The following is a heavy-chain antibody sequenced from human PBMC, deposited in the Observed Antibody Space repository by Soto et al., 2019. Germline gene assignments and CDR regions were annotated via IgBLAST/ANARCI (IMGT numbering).Heavy chain of an antibody. Sequence: QVQLVQSGAEVKKPGASVKVSCKASGYTFTSYGISWVRQAPGQGLEWMGWISAYNGNTNYAQKLQGRVTMTTDTSAGTDYRERSSRRSDDTAVYYCAIDRSVEMATISSELDSVDAWVRGTLVTVSS. CDR2: ISAYNGNT. CDR3: AIDRSVEMATISSELDSVDA. D-gene: IGHD5-12*01. CDR1: GYTFTSYG. J-gene: IGHJ5*02. V-gene: IGHV1-18*01.